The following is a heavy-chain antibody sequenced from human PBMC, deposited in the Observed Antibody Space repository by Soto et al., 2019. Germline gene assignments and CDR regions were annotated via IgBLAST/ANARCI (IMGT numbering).Heavy chain of an antibody. J-gene: IGHJ6*03. Sequence: EASVKVSCKASGYTFTSYDINWVRQATGQGLEWMGWMNPNSGNTGYAQKFQGRVTMTRNTSISTAYMELSSLRSEDTAVYYCARGTTNYDFWSGYYSYYYYYMDVWGKGTTVTVSS. CDR1: GYTFTSYD. V-gene: IGHV1-8*01. CDR3: ARGTTNYDFWSGYYSYYYYYMDV. D-gene: IGHD3-3*01. CDR2: MNPNSGNT.